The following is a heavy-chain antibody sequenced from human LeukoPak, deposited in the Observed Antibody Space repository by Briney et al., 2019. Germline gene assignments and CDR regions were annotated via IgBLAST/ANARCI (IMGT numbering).Heavy chain of an antibody. CDR3: ARGHYDVA. Sequence: PGGSLRLSCTSSRYRFNNLWLNWVPQAPGKGMEWVASVNHNGREKFYVDSVQGRFSIYRDNTKNSFYLQMYYRAAEDTGIYYCARGHYDVAWGQGTRVIVSS. J-gene: IGHJ5*02. V-gene: IGHV3-7*01. D-gene: IGHD3-22*01. CDR2: VNHNGREK. CDR1: RYRFNNLW.